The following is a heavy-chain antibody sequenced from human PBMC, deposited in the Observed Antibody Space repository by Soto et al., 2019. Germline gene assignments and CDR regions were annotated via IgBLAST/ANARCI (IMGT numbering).Heavy chain of an antibody. CDR3: ARDHDYGDYYYYGMDV. CDR2: IIPIFGTA. D-gene: IGHD4-17*01. Sequence: QVQLVQSGAEVKKPGSSVKVSCKASGGTFSSYAISWVRQAPGQGLEWMGGIIPIFGTANYAQKFQGRVTITADKSTSTAYMELSSLRSEDTALYYCARDHDYGDYYYYGMDVWGQGTTVTVSS. J-gene: IGHJ6*02. V-gene: IGHV1-69*06. CDR1: GGTFSSYA.